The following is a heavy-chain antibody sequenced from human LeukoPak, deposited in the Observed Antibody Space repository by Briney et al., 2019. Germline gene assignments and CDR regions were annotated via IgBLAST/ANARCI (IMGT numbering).Heavy chain of an antibody. V-gene: IGHV1-69*04. J-gene: IGHJ4*02. CDR2: IIPILGIA. CDR3: ARDSVLGCGGDCYTHFDY. Sequence: ASVKVSCKASGGTFNNYAFSWVRQAPGRGLEWMGRIIPILGIANYAQKFQGRVTITADKSTSTAYMELSSLGSEDTAVYYCARDSVLGCGGDCYTHFDYWGQGTLVTVSS. D-gene: IGHD2-21*02. CDR1: GGTFNNYA.